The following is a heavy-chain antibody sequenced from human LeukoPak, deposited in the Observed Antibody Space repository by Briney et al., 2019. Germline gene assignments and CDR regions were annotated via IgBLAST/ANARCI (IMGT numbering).Heavy chain of an antibody. Sequence: SETLSLTCTVSGGSVSSPDSYWSWIRQPPGKGLEWIGNVYYIGTTSYNSSLKTRVTISVDKSKNHFSLILTSVTAADTAVYFCARNTSSSPWFDPWGQGTLVTVSS. CDR1: GGSVSSPDSY. CDR3: ARNTSSSPWFDP. CDR2: VYYIGTT. D-gene: IGHD6-6*01. J-gene: IGHJ5*02. V-gene: IGHV4-61*03.